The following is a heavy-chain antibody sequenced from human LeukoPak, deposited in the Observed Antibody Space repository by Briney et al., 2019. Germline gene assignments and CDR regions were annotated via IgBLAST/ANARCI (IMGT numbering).Heavy chain of an antibody. CDR3: ARGGTMVRGVITRFDY. CDR2: IYYSGST. D-gene: IGHD3-10*01. CDR1: GGSISSYY. J-gene: IGHJ4*02. Sequence: SETLSLTCTVSGGSISSYYWSWIRQPPGKGLEWIGYIYYSGSTNYNPSLKSRVTISVDTSKNQFSLKLSSVTAADTAVYYCARGGTMVRGVITRFDYWGLGTLVTVSS. V-gene: IGHV4-59*01.